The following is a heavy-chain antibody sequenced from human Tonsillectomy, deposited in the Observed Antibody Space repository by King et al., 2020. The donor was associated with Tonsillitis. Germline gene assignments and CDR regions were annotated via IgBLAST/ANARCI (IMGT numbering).Heavy chain of an antibody. CDR2: IRYDGSNK. CDR1: GFTFSSYA. V-gene: IGHV3-30*02. Sequence: VQLVESGGGVVQPGGSLRLSCAASGFTFSSYAMHWVRQAPGKGLEWVAFIRYDGSNKYYEDSVKGRFTISRDNSKNTLYLQMNSLRAEDTAVYYCAKEQNGAFDIWGQGTMVTVSS. CDR3: AKEQNGAFDI. J-gene: IGHJ3*02. D-gene: IGHD2-8*01.